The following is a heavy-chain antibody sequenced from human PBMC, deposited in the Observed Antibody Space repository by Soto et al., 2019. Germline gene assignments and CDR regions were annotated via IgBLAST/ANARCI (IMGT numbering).Heavy chain of an antibody. V-gene: IGHV4-34*01. CDR3: ARGAHWFDP. CDR2: INHSGST. J-gene: IGHJ5*02. Sequence: NPSETLSLTCAVYGGSFSGYYWSWIRQPPGKGLEWIGEINHSGSTNYNPSLKSRVTISVGTSKNQFSLKLSSVTAADTAVYYCARGAHWFDPWGQGTLVTVSS. CDR1: GGSFSGYY.